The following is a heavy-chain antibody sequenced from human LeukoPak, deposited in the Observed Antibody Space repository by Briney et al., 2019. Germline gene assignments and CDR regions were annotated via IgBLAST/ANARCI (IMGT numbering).Heavy chain of an antibody. Sequence: ASVKVSCKASGYTFTGYYMHWVRQAPGQGLEWMGWINPNSGGTNYAQKFQGRVTMTRDTSISTAYMELSRLRSDDTAVYYCARDPEGVTMIEGWFDPWGQGTLVTVSS. CDR3: ARDPEGVTMIEGWFDP. CDR2: INPNSGGT. D-gene: IGHD3-22*01. CDR1: GYTFTGYY. V-gene: IGHV1-2*02. J-gene: IGHJ5*02.